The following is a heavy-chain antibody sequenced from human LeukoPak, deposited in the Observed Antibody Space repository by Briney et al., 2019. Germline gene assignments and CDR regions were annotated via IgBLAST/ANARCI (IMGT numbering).Heavy chain of an antibody. CDR1: GFTFSNAW. Sequence: GGSLRLSCAASGFTFSNAWMSWVRQAPGKGLEWVGRIKSKTDGGTTDYAAPVKGRFTISRDDSKNTLYLQMNSLKTEDTAVYYYTTEIPPYYDFWSGDWYYYYGMDVWGQGTTVTVSS. CDR3: TTEIPPYYDFWSGDWYYYYGMDV. CDR2: IKSKTDGGTT. D-gene: IGHD3-3*01. J-gene: IGHJ6*02. V-gene: IGHV3-15*01.